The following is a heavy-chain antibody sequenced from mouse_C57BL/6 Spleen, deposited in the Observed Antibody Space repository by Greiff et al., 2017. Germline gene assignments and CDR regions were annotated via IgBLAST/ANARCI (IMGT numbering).Heavy chain of an antibody. Sequence: ESGPGLVKPSQSLSLTCSVTGYSITSGYYWNWIRQFPGNKLEWMGYISYDGSNNYNPSLKNRISITRDTSKNQFFLKLNSVTTEDTATYYCARSLAYWGQGTTLTVSS. CDR2: ISYDGSN. J-gene: IGHJ2*01. V-gene: IGHV3-6*01. CDR1: GYSITSGYY. CDR3: ARSLAY.